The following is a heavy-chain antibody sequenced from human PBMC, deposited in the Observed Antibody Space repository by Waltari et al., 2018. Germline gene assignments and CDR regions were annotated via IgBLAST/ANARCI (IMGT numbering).Heavy chain of an antibody. Sequence: ELQLVESGGGLVQTGGSLRLPRQPPGFPFSNFCASRVRQAPGKGLEWVANINQDGSEKNCVDSVRGRFTISRDNAKNSLYLQMSSLRAEDTAVYYCARDVVGALDYWGQGTLVPVSS. CDR2: INQDGSEK. V-gene: IGHV3-7*01. CDR1: GFPFSNFC. CDR3: ARDVVGALDY. D-gene: IGHD1-26*01. J-gene: IGHJ4*02.